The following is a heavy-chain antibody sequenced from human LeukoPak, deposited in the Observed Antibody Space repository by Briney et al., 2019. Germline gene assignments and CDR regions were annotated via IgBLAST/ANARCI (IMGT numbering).Heavy chain of an antibody. J-gene: IGHJ5*02. CDR3: ARGPLGAPAGNWFDP. D-gene: IGHD1-26*01. CDR2: VYYSGST. CDR1: AGSISSYY. V-gene: IGHV4-59*01. Sequence: SETLSLTCTVSAGSISSYYWSWIRQPPGKGLEWIGYVYYSGSTNYNPSLKSRVTISVDTSKNQFSLKLSSVTAADTAVYYCARGPLGAPAGNWFDPWGQGTLVTVSS.